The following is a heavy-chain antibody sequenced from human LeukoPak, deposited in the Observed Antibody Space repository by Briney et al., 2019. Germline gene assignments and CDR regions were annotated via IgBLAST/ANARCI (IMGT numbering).Heavy chain of an antibody. CDR1: GFTFSSYA. CDR3: AGLPMVRGVIHLDC. Sequence: GGSLRLSCAASGFTFSSYAMNWVRQAPGKGLEWVSTVSASGGSTYYADSVEGRFTISRDNSKNTLYLQMNSLRTDDTAVYFCAGLPMVRGVIHLDCWGQGTLVTVSS. D-gene: IGHD3-10*01. J-gene: IGHJ4*02. CDR2: VSASGGST. V-gene: IGHV3-23*01.